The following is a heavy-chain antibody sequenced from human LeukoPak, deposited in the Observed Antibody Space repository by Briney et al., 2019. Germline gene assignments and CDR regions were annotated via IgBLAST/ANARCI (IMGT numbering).Heavy chain of an antibody. J-gene: IGHJ4*02. CDR1: GGSISSYY. D-gene: IGHD3-9*01. CDR3: ARGPNYDILTGSVPSFDY. V-gene: IGHV4-59*01. CDR2: IYYSGST. Sequence: ASETLSLTCTVSGGSISSYYWSWIRQPPGKGLEWIGYIYYSGSTNYNPSLKSRVTISVDTSKNQFSLKLSSVTAADTAVYYCARGPNYDILTGSVPSFDYWGQGTLVTVSS.